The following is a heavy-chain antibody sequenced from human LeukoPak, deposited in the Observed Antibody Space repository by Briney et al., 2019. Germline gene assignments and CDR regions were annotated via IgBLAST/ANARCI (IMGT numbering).Heavy chain of an antibody. CDR2: IIPILGIA. Sequence: TSVKVSCKASGGTFSRYAISWVRQAPGQGLEWRGRIIPILGIANYAQKFQGRVTITADKSTSTAYLELSSLRSEDTAVYYCARDKAVTTELTQYFHHWGQGTLVTVSS. D-gene: IGHD4-11*01. J-gene: IGHJ1*01. V-gene: IGHV1-69*04. CDR3: ARDKAVTTELTQYFHH. CDR1: GGTFSRYA.